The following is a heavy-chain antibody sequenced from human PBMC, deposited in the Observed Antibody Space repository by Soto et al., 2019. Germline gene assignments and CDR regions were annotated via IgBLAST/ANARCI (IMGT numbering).Heavy chain of an antibody. D-gene: IGHD3-10*02. Sequence: EVQLVESGGGLVQPGGSLRLSCAASGFTVSSNYMSWVRQAPGKGLEWVSVIYSGGSTYYADSVKGRFTISRDNSKNTLYLQMNSLRAEDTAVYYCAIVPRCSGSYYNWYFDYWGQGTLVTGSS. CDR2: IYSGGST. CDR3: AIVPRCSGSYYNWYFDY. V-gene: IGHV3-66*01. J-gene: IGHJ4*02. CDR1: GFTVSSNY.